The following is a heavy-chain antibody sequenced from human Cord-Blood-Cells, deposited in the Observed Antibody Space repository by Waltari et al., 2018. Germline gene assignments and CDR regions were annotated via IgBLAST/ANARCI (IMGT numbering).Heavy chain of an antibody. CDR2: IYYSGST. V-gene: IGHV4-59*01. D-gene: IGHD3-10*01. J-gene: IGHJ3*02. CDR1: GGSISSYY. CDR3: ASPSGSGSYYNAFDI. Sequence: QVQLQESGPGLVKPSETLSLTCTVSGGSISSYYWRWIRQPPGKGLEWIGYIYYSGSTNYNPSLKSRVTISVDTSKNQFSLKLSSVTAADTAVYYCASPSGSGSYYNAFDIWGQGTMVTVSS.